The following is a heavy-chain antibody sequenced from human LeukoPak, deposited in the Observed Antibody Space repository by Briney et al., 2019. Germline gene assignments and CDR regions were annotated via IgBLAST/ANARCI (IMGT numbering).Heavy chain of an antibody. CDR1: GYSFTSYW. J-gene: IGHJ4*02. CDR2: IYPGDSDT. CDR3: ARQQGFVAVAGDFDY. V-gene: IGHV5-51*01. Sequence: GESLKISCKGSGYSFTSYWISWVRQMPGKGLEWMGIIYPGDSDTRYSPSFQGQVTISADKSISTAYLQWSSLKASDTAMYYCARQQGFVAVAGDFDYWGQGSFVTVSS. D-gene: IGHD6-19*01.